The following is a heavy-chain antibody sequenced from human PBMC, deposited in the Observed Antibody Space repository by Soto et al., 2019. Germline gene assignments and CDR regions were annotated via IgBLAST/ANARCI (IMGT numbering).Heavy chain of an antibody. Sequence: QLLESGPGLVKPSETLSLTCTVSGGSISSSSYYWGWIRQPPGKGLEWIGSIYYSGSTYYNPSLKSRVTISVDTSKNQFSLKLSSVTAADTAVYYCARHDIVVVPAAMLGRAFDIWGQGTMVTVSS. J-gene: IGHJ3*02. CDR2: IYYSGST. CDR3: ARHDIVVVPAAMLGRAFDI. D-gene: IGHD2-2*01. V-gene: IGHV4-39*01. CDR1: GGSISSSSYY.